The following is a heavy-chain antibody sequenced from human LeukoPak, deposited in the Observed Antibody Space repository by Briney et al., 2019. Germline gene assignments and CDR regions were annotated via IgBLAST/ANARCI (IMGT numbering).Heavy chain of an antibody. D-gene: IGHD5-18*01. CDR3: ARETMDTAMALPIDY. J-gene: IGHJ4*02. CDR2: IIPIFGTA. Sequence: SVKVSCKASGGTFSSYAISWVRHDPGQGLEWMGRIIPIFGTANYAQKFQGRVTITTDESTSTAYMELSSLRSEDTAVYYCARETMDTAMALPIDYWGQGTLVTVSS. CDR1: GGTFSSYA. V-gene: IGHV1-69*05.